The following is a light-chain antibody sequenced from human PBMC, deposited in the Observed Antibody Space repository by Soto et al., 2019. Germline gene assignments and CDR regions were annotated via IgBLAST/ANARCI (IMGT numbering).Light chain of an antibody. CDR2: DAS. V-gene: IGKV3-11*01. CDR3: QHRNNRPFS. CDR1: QSVSNY. Sequence: EIVLTQSPATLSLSPGERATLSCRASQSVSNYLAWYQQRPGQAPRLLIYDASNRATGIPARFSGSGSGTDFTLTISGLEPEDFAIYYCQHRNNRPFSFXPGTKVDIK. J-gene: IGKJ3*01.